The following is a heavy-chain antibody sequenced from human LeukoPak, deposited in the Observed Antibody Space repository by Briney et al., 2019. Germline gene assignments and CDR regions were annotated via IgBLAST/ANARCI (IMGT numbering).Heavy chain of an antibody. CDR1: GFTLSTYS. CDR3: ANDGIAAHFDY. D-gene: IGHD6-6*01. J-gene: IGHJ4*02. V-gene: IGHV3-48*04. CDR2: IGSRSSII. Sequence: PGGSLRLSCEASGFTLSTYSMNWVRQAPGKGLEWVSHIGSRSSIIYYADSVKGRFTISRDNAKNSLYLQMNSLRVEDTAVYYCANDGIAAHFDYWGQGTLVTVSS.